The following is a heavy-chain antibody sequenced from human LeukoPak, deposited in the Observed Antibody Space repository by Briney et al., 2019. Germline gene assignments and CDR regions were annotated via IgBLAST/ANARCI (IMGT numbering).Heavy chain of an antibody. D-gene: IGHD3-22*01. CDR2: ISSSSSTI. J-gene: IGHJ3*02. CDR3: ARDSSGYYGCSPLPRAFDI. V-gene: IGHV3-48*01. CDR1: GFTFSSYS. Sequence: GGSLRLSCAASGFTFSSYSMNWVRQAPGKGLEWVSYISSSSSTIYYADSVKGRFTISRDNAKNSLYLQMNSLRAEDTAVYYCARDSSGYYGCSPLPRAFDIWGQGTMVTVSS.